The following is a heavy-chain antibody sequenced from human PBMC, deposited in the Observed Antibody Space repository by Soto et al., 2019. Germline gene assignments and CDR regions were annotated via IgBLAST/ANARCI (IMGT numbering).Heavy chain of an antibody. V-gene: IGHV4-34*01. J-gene: IGHJ5*02. CDR3: TRAERFPMPWFDP. Sequence: PSETLSLTCGVYGGSFRNYYWIWFRHPPGKGLEWIGEVNHSGEATYSPSLESRLTISLDTSNNQFSLKMTSVTAADTAMYFCTRAERFPMPWFDPWGQGTQVTVSS. D-gene: IGHD2-2*01. CDR1: GGSFRNYY. CDR2: VNHSGEA.